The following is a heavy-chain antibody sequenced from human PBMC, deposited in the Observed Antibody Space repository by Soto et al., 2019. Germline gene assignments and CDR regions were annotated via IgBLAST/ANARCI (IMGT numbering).Heavy chain of an antibody. CDR3: ARVGYCGGDCSFPDY. CDR2: MYHSGST. D-gene: IGHD2-21*02. V-gene: IGHV4-30-2*01. J-gene: IGHJ4*02. CDR1: GGSISSGGYS. Sequence: PSETLSLTCAVSGGSISSGGYSWSWIRQPPGKGLEWIGYMYHSGSTYYNPSLKSRVTISIDRSKNQFSLKLSSVTAADTAVYYCARVGYCGGDCSFPDYWGQGTLVTVSS.